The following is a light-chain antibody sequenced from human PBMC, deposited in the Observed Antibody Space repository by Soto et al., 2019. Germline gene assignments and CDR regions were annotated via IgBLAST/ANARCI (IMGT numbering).Light chain of an antibody. Sequence: IKITQSPSTLSASVGDRVTITCRASQSVSSWVAWYHLKPGKAPKLLIYKASTLETGVPSRFSGSGSGTEFTLTISSLQPDDFATYYCQQYNSYWWTFGQGTKVDI. CDR1: QSVSSW. CDR3: QQYNSYWWT. J-gene: IGKJ1*01. CDR2: KAS. V-gene: IGKV1-5*03.